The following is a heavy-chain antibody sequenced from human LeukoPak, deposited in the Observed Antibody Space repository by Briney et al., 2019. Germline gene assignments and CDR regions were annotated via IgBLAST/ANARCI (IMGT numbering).Heavy chain of an antibody. D-gene: IGHD3-10*01. J-gene: IGHJ4*02. CDR2: INPSGGST. Sequence: ASVKVSCKASGYTFTSYYMHWVRQAPGQGLEWMGIINPSGGSTSYAQKLQGRVTMTTDTSTSTAYMELRSLRSDDTAVYYCARGLGLLWFGESSHYFDYWGQGTLVTVSS. CDR3: ARGLGLLWFGESSHYFDY. V-gene: IGHV1-46*01. CDR1: GYTFTSYY.